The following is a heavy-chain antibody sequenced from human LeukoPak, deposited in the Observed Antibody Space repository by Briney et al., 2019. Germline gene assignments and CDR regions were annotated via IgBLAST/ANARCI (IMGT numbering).Heavy chain of an antibody. Sequence: GGPLRLSCAAPGFTFSSYAMSWVRHAPGKGLECVSAISGSGGSTYYADSVKGRFTISRDNSKNTLYLQMNSLRVEDRAVYYCAKGGVAAAREYWGQGTLVTVSS. CDR1: GFTFSSYA. D-gene: IGHD6-13*01. J-gene: IGHJ4*02. V-gene: IGHV3-23*01. CDR3: AKGGVAAAREY. CDR2: ISGSGGST.